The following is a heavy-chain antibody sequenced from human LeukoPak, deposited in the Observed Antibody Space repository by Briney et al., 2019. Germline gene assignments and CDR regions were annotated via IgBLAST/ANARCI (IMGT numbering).Heavy chain of an antibody. CDR1: GFTFSSYS. Sequence: GGSLRLSCAASGFTFSSYSMNWVRQAPGKGLEWVSSISSSSSYIYYADSVKGRFTISRDNAKNSLYLQMNSLRAEDTAVYYCARVWEITPTDPWGQGTLVTVSS. CDR2: ISSSSSYI. V-gene: IGHV3-21*01. CDR3: ARVWEITPTDP. D-gene: IGHD5-24*01. J-gene: IGHJ5*02.